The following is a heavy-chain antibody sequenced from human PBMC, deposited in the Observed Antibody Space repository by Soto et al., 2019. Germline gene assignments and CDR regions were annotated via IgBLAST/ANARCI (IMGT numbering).Heavy chain of an antibody. J-gene: IGHJ6*02. V-gene: IGHV1-69*13. CDR3: ARELGGGYYYYGMDV. CDR1: GYTFTSYY. Sequence: SVKVSCKASGYTFTSYYMHWVRQAPGQGLEWMGGIIPIFGTANYAQKFQGRVTITADESTSTAYMEQSSLRSEDTAVYYCARELGGGYYYYGMDVWGQGTTVTVSS. D-gene: IGHD3-16*01. CDR2: IIPIFGTA.